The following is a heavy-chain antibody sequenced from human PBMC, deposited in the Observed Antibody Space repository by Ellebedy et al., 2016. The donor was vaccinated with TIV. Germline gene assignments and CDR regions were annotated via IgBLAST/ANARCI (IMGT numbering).Heavy chain of an antibody. CDR3: YSGGY. J-gene: IGHJ4*02. Sequence: GESLKISXAASGFYFGDYWMSWVRQAPGKGLEWVANIKKDGREKNYVDSVRGRFTISRDNAKNSLYLQMNSLRAEDTAVYYTYSGGYWGQGTLVTVSS. CDR1: GFYFGDYW. CDR2: IKKDGREK. D-gene: IGHD1-26*01. V-gene: IGHV3-7*01.